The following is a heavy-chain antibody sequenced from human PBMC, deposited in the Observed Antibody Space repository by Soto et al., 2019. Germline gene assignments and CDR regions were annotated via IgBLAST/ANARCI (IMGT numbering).Heavy chain of an antibody. CDR3: ARDSYDSSGYYYFDY. V-gene: IGHV3-30-3*01. CDR2: ISYDGSNK. D-gene: IGHD3-22*01. Sequence: QVQLVESGGGVVQPGRSLRLSCAASGFTFSSYAMHWVRQAPGKGLEWVAVISYDGSNKYYADSVKGRFTISRDNSKNTLYLQMNSLRAEDTAVYYCARDSYDSSGYYYFDYWGQGTLVTVSS. CDR1: GFTFSSYA. J-gene: IGHJ4*02.